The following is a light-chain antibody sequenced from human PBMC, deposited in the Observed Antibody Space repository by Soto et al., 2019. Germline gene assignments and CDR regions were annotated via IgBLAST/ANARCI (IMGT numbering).Light chain of an antibody. Sequence: DIQMTQSPSTLSASVGDRVTITCRASQTISTWLAWYQQKPGKAPALLIHDASHLEPGVPSRFSGERSGTDFTLIINNLQPEDFATYYCQQYEELPLTFGGGTKVDIK. V-gene: IGKV1-5*01. CDR3: QQYEELPLT. J-gene: IGKJ4*01. CDR2: DAS. CDR1: QTISTW.